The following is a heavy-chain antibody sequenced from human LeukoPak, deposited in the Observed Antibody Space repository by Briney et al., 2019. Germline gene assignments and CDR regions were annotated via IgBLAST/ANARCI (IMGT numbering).Heavy chain of an antibody. V-gene: IGHV4-59*08. J-gene: IGHJ4*02. CDR1: GGSINNYY. CDR2: IYYTGRT. Sequence: SETLSLTCSVSGGSINNYYWSWLRQPPGKGLEYIGFIYYTGRTNYDSALTSRVTISLDTSKNQFSLRLSSVTVADPAVYYCAGHHPRHTVDFWGQGTLVTVSS. CDR3: AGHHPRHTVDF. D-gene: IGHD2-8*02.